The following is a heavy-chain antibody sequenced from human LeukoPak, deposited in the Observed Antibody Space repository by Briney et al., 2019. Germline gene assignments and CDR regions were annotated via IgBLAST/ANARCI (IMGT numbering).Heavy chain of an antibody. V-gene: IGHV3-23*01. CDR3: ARDQDTAMLDY. J-gene: IGHJ4*02. Sequence: PGGSLRLSCAAAGFTFRKHAMSWVRQAPGKGLEWVSSIFTDGHHTYNADSVKGRFTISRDNSGNTLSLQMNSLRAEDTAVYYCARDQDTAMLDYWGQGTLVTVSS. CDR2: IFTDGHHT. D-gene: IGHD5-18*01. CDR1: GFTFRKHA.